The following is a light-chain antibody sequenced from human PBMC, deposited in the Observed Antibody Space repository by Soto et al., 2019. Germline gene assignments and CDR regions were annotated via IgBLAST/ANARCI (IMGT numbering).Light chain of an antibody. J-gene: IGKJ4*01. V-gene: IGKV3-20*01. Sequence: IVLTQSPGTLSLSPGERATLSCRASQSVSSYYLAWYQQKAGQAPRLLIYGASNRATGIPDRFSGSGSGTDFTLTISRLEPEDLAVYYCQHYGTSSLTFGGGTKVDI. CDR1: QSVSSYY. CDR3: QHYGTSSLT. CDR2: GAS.